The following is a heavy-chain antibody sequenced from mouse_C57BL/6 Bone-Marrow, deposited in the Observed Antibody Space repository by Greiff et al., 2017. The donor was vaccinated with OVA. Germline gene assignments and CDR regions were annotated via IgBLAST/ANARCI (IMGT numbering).Heavy chain of an antibody. J-gene: IGHJ1*03. Sequence: VQLQQSGAELVRPGTSVKVSCKASGYAFTNYLIEWVKQRPGQGLEWIGVINPGSGGTNYNEKFKGKATLTADKSSSTAYMQLSSLTSEDSAVYFCARERTTEDWYFDGWGTGTTVTVSS. CDR2: INPGSGGT. CDR3: ARERTTEDWYFDG. CDR1: GYAFTNYL. V-gene: IGHV1-54*01. D-gene: IGHD1-1*01.